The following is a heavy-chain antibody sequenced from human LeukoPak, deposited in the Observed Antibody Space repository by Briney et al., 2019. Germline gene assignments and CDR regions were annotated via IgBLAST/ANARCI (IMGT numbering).Heavy chain of an antibody. CDR3: ARDRSHGNGDHGAFDI. D-gene: IGHD4-17*01. V-gene: IGHV1-69*05. CDR1: GGTFSSYA. Sequence: SVKVSCKASGGTFSSYAISWVRQAPGQGLEWMGGIIPIFGTANYAQKFQGRVTITTDESTSTAYMELSSLRSEDTAVYYCARDRSHGNGDHGAFDIWGQGTMVTVSS. J-gene: IGHJ3*02. CDR2: IIPIFGTA.